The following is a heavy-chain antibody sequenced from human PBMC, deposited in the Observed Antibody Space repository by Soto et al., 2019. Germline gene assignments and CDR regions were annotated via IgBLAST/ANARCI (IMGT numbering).Heavy chain of an antibody. CDR1: VYSFPGFW. CDR3: TRRGAGYNYDY. CDR2: IFPADSET. Sequence: GESRKISCGASVYSFPGFWIGWVRQMPGKGLEWMGIIFPADSETRYSPSFQGQVTISADKSASTAYLEWSSLRASDTAIYYCTRRGAGYNYDYWGQGTLVTVSS. J-gene: IGHJ4*02. V-gene: IGHV5-51*01. D-gene: IGHD5-12*01.